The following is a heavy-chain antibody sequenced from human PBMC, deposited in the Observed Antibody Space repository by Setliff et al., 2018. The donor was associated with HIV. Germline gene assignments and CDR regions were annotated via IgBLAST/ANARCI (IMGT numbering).Heavy chain of an antibody. V-gene: IGHV3-33*06. CDR1: GFTFSSYG. CDR2: IWYDGSNK. CDR3: AKVAVASKWWYFDY. J-gene: IGHJ4*02. D-gene: IGHD6-19*01. Sequence: GESLRLSCAASGFTFSSYGMHWVRQALGKGLEWVAVIWYDGSNKYYADSVKGRFTISRDNSKNTLYLQMNSLRAEDTAVYYCAKVAVASKWWYFDYWGQGTLVTVSS.